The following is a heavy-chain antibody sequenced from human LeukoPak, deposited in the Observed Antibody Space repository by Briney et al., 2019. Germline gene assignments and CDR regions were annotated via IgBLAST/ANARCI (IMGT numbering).Heavy chain of an antibody. J-gene: IGHJ4*02. D-gene: IGHD6-13*01. CDR2: INHSGST. CDR1: GGSFSDYY. CDR3: ARATAHLAAAGGDFDY. Sequence: SETLSLTCAVYGGSFSDYYWNWIRQPPGKGLEWIGEINHSGSTNYNPSLKSRVTISVDTSKNQFSLKLTSVTAADAAVYYCARATAHLAAAGGDFDYWGQGTLVTVSS. V-gene: IGHV4-34*01.